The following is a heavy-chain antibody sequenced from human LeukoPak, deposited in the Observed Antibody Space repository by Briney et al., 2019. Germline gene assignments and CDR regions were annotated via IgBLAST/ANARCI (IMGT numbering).Heavy chain of an antibody. CDR1: GGSISSRTYY. V-gene: IGHV4-39*01. CDR2: IYYSGTT. J-gene: IGHJ5*02. Sequence: SETLSLTCTLSGGSISSRTYYWRWIRQPPGKGPERIGDIYYSGTTYYNPSLKSRITMSVDTSKNQFSLKVSSVTAADTAVYYCARRGGYTYGYDHWGQGTLVTVSS. D-gene: IGHD5-18*01. CDR3: ARRGGYTYGYDH.